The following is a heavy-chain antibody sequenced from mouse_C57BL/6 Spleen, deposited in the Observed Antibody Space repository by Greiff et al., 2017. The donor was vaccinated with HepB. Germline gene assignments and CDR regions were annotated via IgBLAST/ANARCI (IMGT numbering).Heavy chain of an antibody. CDR2: ISDGGSYT. CDR3: ARDLGTMITTFDY. J-gene: IGHJ2*01. V-gene: IGHV5-4*01. D-gene: IGHD2-4*01. CDR1: GFTFSSYA. Sequence: DVMLVESGGGLVKPGGSLKLSCAASGFTFSSYAMSWVRQTPEKRLEWVATISDGGSYTYYPDNVKGRFTISRDNAKNNLYLQMSHLKSEDTAMYYCARDLGTMITTFDYWGQGTTLTVSS.